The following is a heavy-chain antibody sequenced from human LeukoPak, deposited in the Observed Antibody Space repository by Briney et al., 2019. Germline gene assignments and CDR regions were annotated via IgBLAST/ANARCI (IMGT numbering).Heavy chain of an antibody. CDR3: ARSKWDIVLMVYAIRSNWFDP. V-gene: IGHV4-34*01. CDR2: INHSGST. D-gene: IGHD2-8*01. CDR1: GGSFSGYY. J-gene: IGHJ5*02. Sequence: SETLSLTCAVYGGSFSGYYWSWIRQPPGKGLEWIGEINHSGSTHYTPSLKSRVTISVDTSKNRFSLKLSSVTAADTAVYYCARSKWDIVLMVYAIRSNWFDPWGQGTLVAVSS.